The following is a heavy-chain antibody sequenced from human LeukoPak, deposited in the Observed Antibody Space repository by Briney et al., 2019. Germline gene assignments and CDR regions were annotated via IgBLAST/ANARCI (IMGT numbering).Heavy chain of an antibody. CDR1: GFTVSSNY. J-gene: IGHJ3*02. CDR2: INHSGST. Sequence: GSLRLSCAASGFTVSSNYMSWVRQPPGKGLEWIGEINHSGSTNYNPSLKSRVTISVDTSKNQFSLKLSSVTAADTAVYYCARGGTYYYDSSGYSELNDAFDIWGQGTMVTVSS. D-gene: IGHD3-22*01. V-gene: IGHV4-34*01. CDR3: ARGGTYYYDSSGYSELNDAFDI.